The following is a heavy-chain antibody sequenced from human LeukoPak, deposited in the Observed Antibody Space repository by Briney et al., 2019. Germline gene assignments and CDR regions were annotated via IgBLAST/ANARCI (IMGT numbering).Heavy chain of an antibody. CDR2: INHSGST. CDR1: GGSFSGYY. Sequence: SETLSLTCAVYGGSFSGYYWSWIRQPPGKGLEWIGEINHSGSTNYNPSLKSRVTISVDTSKNQFSLKLSSVTAADTAVYYCASVKGIAARLFRIRRTLFQHWGQGTLVTVSS. D-gene: IGHD6-13*01. J-gene: IGHJ1*01. CDR3: ASVKGIAARLFRIRRTLFQH. V-gene: IGHV4-34*01.